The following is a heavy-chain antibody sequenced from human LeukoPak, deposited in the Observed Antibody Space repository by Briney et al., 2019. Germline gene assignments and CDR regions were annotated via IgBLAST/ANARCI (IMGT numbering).Heavy chain of an antibody. Sequence: PGGSLRLSCAASGFTFSSYDMHWVRQATGKGLEWVSAIGTAGDTYYPGSVKGRFTISRENAKNSLYLQMNSLRAGDTAVYYCARSRGRTAFDPWGQGTLVTVSS. J-gene: IGHJ5*02. V-gene: IGHV3-13*01. CDR3: ARSRGRTAFDP. CDR1: GFTFSSYD. CDR2: IGTAGDT. D-gene: IGHD3-10*01.